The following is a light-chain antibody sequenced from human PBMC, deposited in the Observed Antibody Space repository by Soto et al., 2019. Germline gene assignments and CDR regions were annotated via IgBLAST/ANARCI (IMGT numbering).Light chain of an antibody. V-gene: IGLV2-14*03. CDR3: SSYTSSSTHV. Sequence: QSALTQPASVSGSPGQSITISCTGTSSDVGAYTFVSWYQQHPDKVPKLMIFDVSRRPSGVSDRFSGSKSGNTAPLTISGLQPEDEADYYCSSYTSSSTHVFGSGTKLTVL. CDR1: SSDVGAYTF. J-gene: IGLJ1*01. CDR2: DVS.